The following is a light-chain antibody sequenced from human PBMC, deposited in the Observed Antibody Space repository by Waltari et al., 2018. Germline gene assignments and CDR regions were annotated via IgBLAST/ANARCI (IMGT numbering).Light chain of an antibody. CDR3: QLWESGSDRVV. CDR1: SIGSRS. J-gene: IGLJ2*01. V-gene: IGLV3-21*01. CDR2: YDS. Sequence: SYVLTQPPSVSVAPGKAARITCGGNSIGSRSVHWYQQKPGQAPVFVIYYDSDRPSGNPVRISGSKSGNTATLTISRVEAGDEAAYYCQLWESGSDRVVFGGGTKLTVL.